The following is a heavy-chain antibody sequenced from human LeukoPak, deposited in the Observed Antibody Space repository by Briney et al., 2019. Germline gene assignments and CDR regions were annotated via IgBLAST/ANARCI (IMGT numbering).Heavy chain of an antibody. D-gene: IGHD6-6*01. Sequence: SETLSLTCTVSGGSISSYYWSWIRQPAGKGLEWIGRIYTSGSTNYNPSLKSRVTMSVDTSKNQFSLKLSSVTAADTAVYYCARSWLSERSIAARAYYYYMDVWGKGTTVTVSS. CDR1: GGSISSYY. V-gene: IGHV4-4*07. CDR2: IYTSGST. J-gene: IGHJ6*03. CDR3: ARSWLSERSIAARAYYYYMDV.